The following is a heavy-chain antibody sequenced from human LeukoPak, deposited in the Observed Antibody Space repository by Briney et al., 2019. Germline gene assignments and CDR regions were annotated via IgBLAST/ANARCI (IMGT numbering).Heavy chain of an antibody. CDR1: GGSISSGSYY. V-gene: IGHV4-61*02. D-gene: IGHD6-13*01. Sequence: PSETLSLTCTVSGGSISSGSYYWSWIRQPAGKGLEWIGRIYTSGSTNYNPSLKSRVTISVDTSKNQFSLKLSSVTAADTAVYYCATFTDSSPVSTDAQDIYYYYMDVWGKGTTVTVSS. CDR3: ATFTDSSPVSTDAQDIYYYYMDV. J-gene: IGHJ6*03. CDR2: IYTSGST.